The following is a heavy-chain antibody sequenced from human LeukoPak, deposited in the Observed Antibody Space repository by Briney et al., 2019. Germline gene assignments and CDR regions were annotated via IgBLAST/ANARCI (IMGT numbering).Heavy chain of an antibody. J-gene: IGHJ4*02. D-gene: IGHD3-16*01. Sequence: GKSLRLSCAASGSSPNNYAMYWVRQAPGKGLEWVAVIWHDGLNKFYADFLKGRFTISRDFSKDTVYLQMSGLTVEDTAVYYCAKAGQRSYAEAFDSWGQGTLVTVSS. V-gene: IGHV3-33*06. CDR2: IWHDGLNK. CDR1: GSSPNNYA. CDR3: AKAGQRSYAEAFDS.